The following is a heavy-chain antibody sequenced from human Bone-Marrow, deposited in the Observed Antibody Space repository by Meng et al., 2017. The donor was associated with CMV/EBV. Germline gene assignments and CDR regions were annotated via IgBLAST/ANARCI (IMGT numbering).Heavy chain of an antibody. CDR2: IQYDGKIK. CDR1: GFTFSHYG. V-gene: IGHV3-30*02. CDR3: ANYEGVRVAGGTTNDN. J-gene: IGHJ4*02. D-gene: IGHD3-10*01. Sequence: GESLKISCTMSGFTFSHYGIHWVRQAPGKGLEWVAYIQYDGKIKYYADSVKGRFTISRDNFENTVDLQMNSLRIEDTAVYYCANYEGVRVAGGTTNDNWGQGTLVTVSS.